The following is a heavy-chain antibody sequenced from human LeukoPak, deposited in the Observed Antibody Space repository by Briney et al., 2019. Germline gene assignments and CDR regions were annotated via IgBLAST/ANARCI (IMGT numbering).Heavy chain of an antibody. CDR3: AKEARYSSTLDY. CDR1: GFTFSSYE. D-gene: IGHD6-13*01. Sequence: GGSLRLSCAASGFTFSSYEMNWVRQAPGKGLEWVSYISSSGSTIYYADSVKGRFTISRDNAKNSLYLQMNSLRAEDMALYYCAKEARYSSTLDYWGQGTLVTVSS. J-gene: IGHJ4*02. V-gene: IGHV3-48*03. CDR2: ISSSGSTI.